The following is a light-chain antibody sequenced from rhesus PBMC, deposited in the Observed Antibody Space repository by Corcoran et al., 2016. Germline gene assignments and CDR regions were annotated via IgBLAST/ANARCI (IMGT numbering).Light chain of an antibody. CDR2: KVS. CDR3: GQGTHWPLT. V-gene: IGKV2-64*01. Sequence: DVVMTQSPLSLPITPGQPASISCRSSQSLVHSNGNTYLSWYQQKPGQPPRFLIDKVSNRDSGVPDRFSGGGAGTDFTLKISRVEAGDGGVYCGGQGTHWPLTFGGGTKVEIK. CDR1: QSLVHSNGNTY. J-gene: IGKJ4*01.